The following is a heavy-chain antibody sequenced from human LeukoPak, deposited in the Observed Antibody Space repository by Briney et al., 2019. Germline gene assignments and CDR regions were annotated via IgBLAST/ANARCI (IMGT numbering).Heavy chain of an antibody. V-gene: IGHV3-23*01. CDR1: GFTFSSYG. CDR2: ISGSGGST. CDR3: AKDRWGAVASFDY. Sequence: GGSLRLSCAASGFTFSSYGMSWVRQAPGKGLEWVSGISGSGGSTYYADSVKGRFTISRDNSKNMLYLQMNSLGTEDTAVYYCAKDRWGAVASFDYWGQGTLVTVSS. J-gene: IGHJ4*02. D-gene: IGHD6-19*01.